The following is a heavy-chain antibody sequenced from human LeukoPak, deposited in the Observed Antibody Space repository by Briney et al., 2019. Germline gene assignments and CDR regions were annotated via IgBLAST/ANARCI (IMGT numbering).Heavy chain of an antibody. CDR1: GFTFTSHE. J-gene: IGHJ5*02. CDR3: TRSGRDVVARIPWFDP. Sequence: GGSLRLSCAASGFTFTSHEMNWVRQAPGKGLEWVSYINGDGSTTYYADSVKGRFTISRDNAKDSLYLQVNSLRAEDTAVYYCTRSGRDVVARIPWFDPWGQGTLVTVSS. V-gene: IGHV3-48*03. D-gene: IGHD5-12*01. CDR2: INGDGSTT.